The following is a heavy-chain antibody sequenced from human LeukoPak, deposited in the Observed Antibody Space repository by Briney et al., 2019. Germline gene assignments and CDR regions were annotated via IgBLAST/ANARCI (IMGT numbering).Heavy chain of an antibody. CDR3: ARGLESYWSYFDN. CDR1: GFTFDDYA. J-gene: IGHJ4*02. Sequence: GRSLRLSCAASGFTFDDYAMHWVRQAPGKGLEWVSGISWNSGSIAYADSVKGRFTISRDNAKTSLYLQMNSLRAEDTALYYCARGLESYWSYFDNWGQGTLVTVSS. V-gene: IGHV3-9*01. CDR2: ISWNSGSI. D-gene: IGHD3-10*01.